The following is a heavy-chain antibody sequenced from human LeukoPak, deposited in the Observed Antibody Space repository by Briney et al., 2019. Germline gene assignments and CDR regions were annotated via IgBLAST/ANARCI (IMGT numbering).Heavy chain of an antibody. CDR1: GFTFSSYA. V-gene: IGHV3-23*01. Sequence: GGSLRLSCAASGFTFSSYAMSWVRQAAGKGLEWVSAISGSGGSTYYADSVKGRFTIARDNSKNTLYLQMNSLRAEDTAVYYCANLRGIAVVEYAFDIWGQGTMVTVSS. J-gene: IGHJ3*02. CDR2: ISGSGGST. D-gene: IGHD6-19*01. CDR3: ANLRGIAVVEYAFDI.